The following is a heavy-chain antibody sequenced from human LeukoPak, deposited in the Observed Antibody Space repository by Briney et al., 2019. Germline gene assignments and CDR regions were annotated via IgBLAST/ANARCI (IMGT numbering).Heavy chain of an antibody. CDR2: ISGSGGST. D-gene: IGHD3-22*01. V-gene: IGHV3-23*01. CDR1: GFTFSSYA. CDR3: AKRFITMIVVVAKE. J-gene: IGHJ4*02. Sequence: HTGESLRLSCAASGFTFSSYAMSWVRQAPGKGLEWVSAISGSGGSTYYADSVKGRFTISRDNSKNTLYLQMNSLRAEDTAVYYCAKRFITMIVVVAKEWGQGTLVTVSS.